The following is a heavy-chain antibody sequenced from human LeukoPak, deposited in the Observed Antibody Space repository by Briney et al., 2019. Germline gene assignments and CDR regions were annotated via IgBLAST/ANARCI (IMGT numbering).Heavy chain of an antibody. V-gene: IGHV3-53*04. Sequence: PGGSLRLSCAASGFSVSSNYMTWVRQAPGKGLEWVSSLYTGGMTYYADSVKGRFTISRHNSKNTLYLQMNRLTIEDTAIYYCAREGEYGSPTYFDYWGQGTLVTVSS. CDR1: GFSVSSNY. D-gene: IGHD3-10*01. J-gene: IGHJ4*02. CDR3: AREGEYGSPTYFDY. CDR2: LYTGGMT.